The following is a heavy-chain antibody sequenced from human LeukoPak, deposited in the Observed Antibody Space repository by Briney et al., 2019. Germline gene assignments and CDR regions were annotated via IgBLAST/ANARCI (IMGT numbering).Heavy chain of an antibody. V-gene: IGHV4-38-2*02. CDR1: GYTISSGYY. D-gene: IGHD2-2*01. J-gene: IGHJ4*02. Sequence: PSETLSLTCTVSGYTISSGYYWGWIRQPPGKGLEWIGSIYQSGSTYYNPSLKSRVTISVDTSKNQFSLKLSSVTAADTAVYYCARREYCSGTSCPIDYWGQGTLVTVSS. CDR2: IYQSGST. CDR3: ARREYCSGTSCPIDY.